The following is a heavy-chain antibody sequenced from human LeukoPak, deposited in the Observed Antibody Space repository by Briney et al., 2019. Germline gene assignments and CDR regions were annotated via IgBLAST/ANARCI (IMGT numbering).Heavy chain of an antibody. CDR1: GYTFTSYG. Sequence: ASVKVSCKASGYTFTSYGISLVRQAPGQGLEWMGWISAYNGNTNYAQKLQGRVTMTADTSTSTAYMELRSLRSDDTAVYYCARDRTYNWNYRRSIDFDYWGQGTLVTVSS. CDR3: ARDRTYNWNYRRSIDFDY. CDR2: ISAYNGNT. D-gene: IGHD1-7*01. V-gene: IGHV1-18*01. J-gene: IGHJ4*02.